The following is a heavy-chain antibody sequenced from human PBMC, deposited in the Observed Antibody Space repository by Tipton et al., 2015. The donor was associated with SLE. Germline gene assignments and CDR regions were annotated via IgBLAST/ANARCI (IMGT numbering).Heavy chain of an antibody. Sequence: TLSLTCAVSGGSISSGGYSWSWIRQPPGKGLEWIGEINHSGSPNYNPSLKSRVTISVDTSKKQFSLKLSSVTAADTAVYYCARGGYSSSWYHWYFDLWGRGTLVTVSS. CDR1: GGSISSGGYS. CDR3: ARGGYSSSWYHWYFDL. V-gene: IGHV4-30-2*01. CDR2: INHSGSP. D-gene: IGHD6-13*01. J-gene: IGHJ2*01.